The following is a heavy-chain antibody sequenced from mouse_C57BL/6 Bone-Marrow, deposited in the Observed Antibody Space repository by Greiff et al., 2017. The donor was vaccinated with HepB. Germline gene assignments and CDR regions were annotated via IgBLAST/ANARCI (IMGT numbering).Heavy chain of an antibody. D-gene: IGHD1-1*01. CDR2: IYPSDSET. V-gene: IGHV1-61*01. CDR3: ARFLNYYGSSYDWYFDV. Sequence: QVQLQQPGAELVRPGSSVKLSCKASGYTFTSYWMDWVKQRPGQGLEWIGNIYPSDSETHYNQKFKDKATLTVDKSSSTAYMQLSSLTSEDSAVYYCARFLNYYGSSYDWYFDVWGTGTTVTVSS. J-gene: IGHJ1*03. CDR1: GYTFTSYW.